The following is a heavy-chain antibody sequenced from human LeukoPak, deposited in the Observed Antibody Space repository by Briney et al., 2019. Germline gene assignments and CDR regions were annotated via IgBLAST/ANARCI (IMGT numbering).Heavy chain of an antibody. CDR3: ARDGTSDSPLDY. J-gene: IGHJ4*02. Sequence: SETLSLTCAVYGGSFSGYYWSWIRQHPGKGLEWIGYIYYSGSTYYNPSLKSRVTISVDTSKNQFSLKLSSVTAADTAVYYCARDGTSDSPLDYWGQGTLVTVSS. CDR1: GGSFSGYY. D-gene: IGHD3-22*01. CDR2: IYYSGST. V-gene: IGHV4-31*11.